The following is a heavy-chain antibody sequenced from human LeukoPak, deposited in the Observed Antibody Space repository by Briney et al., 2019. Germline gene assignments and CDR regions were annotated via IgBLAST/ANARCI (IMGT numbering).Heavy chain of an antibody. CDR1: GVTFSSYG. J-gene: IGHJ3*02. D-gene: IGHD4-17*01. CDR3: AKRYGDYAFDAFDI. Sequence: GGSLRLSCAASGVTFSSYGMHWVRQAPGKGLEWVAVISYDGSNKYYADSVKGRFTTSRDNSKNTLYLQMNSLRAEDTAVYYCAKRYGDYAFDAFDIWGQGTMVTVSS. V-gene: IGHV3-30*18. CDR2: ISYDGSNK.